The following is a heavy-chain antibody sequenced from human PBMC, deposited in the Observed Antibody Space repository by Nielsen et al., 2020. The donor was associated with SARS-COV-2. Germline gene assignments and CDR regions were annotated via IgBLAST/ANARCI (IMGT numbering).Heavy chain of an antibody. J-gene: IGHJ6*02. CDR1: GGSISSSSYY. CDR3: TRDTNFGFWSGPRRYYYGLDV. Sequence: SETLSLTCTVSGGSISSSSYYWGWIRQPPGKGLEWIGSIYYSGSTYYNPSLKSRVTISVDTSKNQFSLKLSSVTAADTAVYYCTRDTNFGFWSGPRRYYYGLDVWGQGTTVTVSS. CDR2: IYYSGST. V-gene: IGHV4-39*02. D-gene: IGHD3-3*01.